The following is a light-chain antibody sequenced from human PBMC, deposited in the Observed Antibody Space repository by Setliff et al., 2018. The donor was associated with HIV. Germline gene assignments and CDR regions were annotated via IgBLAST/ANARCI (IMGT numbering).Light chain of an antibody. Sequence: QSALTQPASVSGSTGQSITISCTGTSSDIGGYNYVSWYQQHPGKVPKLMIYEVSNRPSGVSERFSGSKSGNTASLTISGLQAEDEADYYCISYTSSITWVFGGGTKVTVL. CDR2: EVS. CDR1: SSDIGGYNY. J-gene: IGLJ3*02. CDR3: ISYTSSITWV. V-gene: IGLV2-14*01.